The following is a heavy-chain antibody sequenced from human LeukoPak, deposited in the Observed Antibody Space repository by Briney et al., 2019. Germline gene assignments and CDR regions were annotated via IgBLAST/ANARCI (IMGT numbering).Heavy chain of an antibody. CDR3: AREDYGSGWTGWFDP. CDR1: GFTFGLYT. J-gene: IGHJ5*02. CDR2: ISSSSGYI. Sequence: GGSLRLSCAASGFTFGLYTMNWVRQAPGQGLEWVSSISSSSGYIYYADSVKGRFTISRDNAENSLYLQINSLRAEDTAIYFCAREDYGSGWTGWFDPWGQGTLVTVSS. V-gene: IGHV3-21*01. D-gene: IGHD6-19*01.